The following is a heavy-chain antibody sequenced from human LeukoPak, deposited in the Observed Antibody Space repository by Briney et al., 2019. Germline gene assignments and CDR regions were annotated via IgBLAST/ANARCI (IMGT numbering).Heavy chain of an antibody. CDR3: ATLGSSGYSSGWYHAEYFQH. Sequence: GGSLRLSCAASGFTFSDYYMSWIRQAPGKGLEWVSYISSSGSTIYYADSVKGRFTISRDNAKNSLYLQMNSLRVEDTAVYYCATLGSSGYSSGWYHAEYFQHWGQGTLVTVSS. D-gene: IGHD6-19*01. J-gene: IGHJ1*01. CDR2: ISSSGSTI. CDR1: GFTFSDYY. V-gene: IGHV3-11*04.